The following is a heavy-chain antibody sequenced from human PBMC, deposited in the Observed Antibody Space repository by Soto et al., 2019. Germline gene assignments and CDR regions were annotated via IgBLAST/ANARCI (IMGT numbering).Heavy chain of an antibody. CDR3: ARDGDVNTGFRKDY. Sequence: QVQLVESGGGVVQPGRSLRLSCAASGFTFSSYGMHWVRQAPGKGLEWVAFIWHDGGNKFYAESVKGRFTISRDNSKNTRYLQMTSLSAEDTAMYYCARDGDVNTGFRKDYWGQGTLVTVS. CDR2: IWHDGGNK. D-gene: IGHD7-27*01. J-gene: IGHJ4*02. CDR1: GFTFSSYG. V-gene: IGHV3-33*01.